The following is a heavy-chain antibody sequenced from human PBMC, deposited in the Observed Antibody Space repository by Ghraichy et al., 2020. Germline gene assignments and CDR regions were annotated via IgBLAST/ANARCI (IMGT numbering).Heavy chain of an antibody. V-gene: IGHV3-48*03. CDR2: ISSRGSEI. CDR1: GFTFSSYD. D-gene: IGHD1-14*01. CDR3: ARDPTVITETDF. J-gene: IGHJ4*02. Sequence: GGSLRLSCVASGFTFSSYDMNWVRQAPGQGLGWISFISSRGSEIYYADSVKGRFTISRDSAKSSLYLQMSSLRVEDTAIYYCARDPTVITETDFWGQGTLVTVSS.